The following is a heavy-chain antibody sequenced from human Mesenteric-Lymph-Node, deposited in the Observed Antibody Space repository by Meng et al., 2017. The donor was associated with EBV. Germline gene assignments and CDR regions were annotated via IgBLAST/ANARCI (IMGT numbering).Heavy chain of an antibody. CDR3: ARDSFGGSGNYGALFEN. CDR2: ISGSGDNT. J-gene: IGHJ4*02. CDR1: GFTFXISXFTFSGYA. Sequence: EVQLLESXXGXVXXGGXLRLSCSASGFTFXISXFTFSGYAMSWVRQAPGKGLEWVSSISGSGDNTYYADFVKGRFSISRDNSKNTLYLQLNSLRGEDSAIYYCARDSFGGSGNYGALFENWGQGTLVTVSS. D-gene: IGHD3-10*01. V-gene: IGHV3-23*01.